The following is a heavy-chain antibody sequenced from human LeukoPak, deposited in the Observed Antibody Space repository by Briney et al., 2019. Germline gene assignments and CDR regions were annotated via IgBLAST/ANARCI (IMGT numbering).Heavy chain of an antibody. V-gene: IGHV5-51*01. CDR1: EYSFLRYW. D-gene: IGHD3-22*01. J-gene: IGHJ3*02. CDR3: ARSTYDSSGYIAFDI. CDR2: IYPSDSDT. Sequence: EYLQISCNGSEYSFLRYWIGWVRHMPGEGLEWMGIIYPSDSDTRYSPSLQGQGTISADKSISTAYLQWSSLKASDTAMYYCARSTYDSSGYIAFDIWGQGTMVTVSS.